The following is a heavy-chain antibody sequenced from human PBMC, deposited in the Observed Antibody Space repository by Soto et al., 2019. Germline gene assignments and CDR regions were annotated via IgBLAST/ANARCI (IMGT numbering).Heavy chain of an antibody. CDR2: LSFRGST. V-gene: IGHV4-59*11. Sequence: SETLSLTCTVSGGSISSHYWSWIRQSPGEGLEWIGYLSFRGSTSYNPSLKSRVTISRDTSKNQFFLKLTSVTAADTAVYYCVRGEDVSGERENWFDPWGQGTLVTVSS. D-gene: IGHD6-25*01. CDR3: VRGEDVSGERENWFDP. CDR1: GGSISSHY. J-gene: IGHJ5*02.